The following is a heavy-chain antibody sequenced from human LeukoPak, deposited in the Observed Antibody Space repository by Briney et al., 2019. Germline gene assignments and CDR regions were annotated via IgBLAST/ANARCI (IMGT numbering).Heavy chain of an antibody. Sequence: GGSLRLSCAASGFTFSNYGSHWVRQAPGKGLEWVAVISYAANYKYYADSVKGRFTISRDNSKNTLYLQMNSLRGEDTAVYYCAKDLEGMRSYDHYGMDVWGQGTTVTVSS. V-gene: IGHV3-30*18. D-gene: IGHD5-24*01. CDR1: GFTFSNYG. CDR3: AKDLEGMRSYDHYGMDV. CDR2: ISYAANYK. J-gene: IGHJ6*02.